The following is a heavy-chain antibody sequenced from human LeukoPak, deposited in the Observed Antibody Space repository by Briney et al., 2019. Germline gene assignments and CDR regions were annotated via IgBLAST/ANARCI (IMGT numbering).Heavy chain of an antibody. CDR2: IKGDGSAK. CDR1: GFAFSDSW. V-gene: IGHV3-7*01. D-gene: IGHD5-18*01. CDR3: ARDRGWIQHDI. J-gene: IGHJ3*02. Sequence: GGSLRLSCAASGFAFSDSWMTWIRQAPGEGLEWVAFIKGDGSAKKYVDPVKGRFTISRDNAKNSLFLQMNSLRAEDTAVYYCARDRGWIQHDIWGQGTMVTVSS.